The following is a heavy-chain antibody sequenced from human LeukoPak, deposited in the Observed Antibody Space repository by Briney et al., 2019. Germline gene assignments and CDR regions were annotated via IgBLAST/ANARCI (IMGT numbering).Heavy chain of an antibody. Sequence: SLRLSVAPAASTSSMYWXXXXXXXXXXXXXXVSRINTDGAVTTYTDSARVRFTFSRDNAYNTMFLQMNSVRDEDTAVYYCGTKQWLAPPPDSWGQGTPVTVSS. CDR3: GTKQWLAPPPDS. D-gene: IGHD6-19*01. V-gene: IGHV3-74*01. CDR2: INTDGAVT. J-gene: IGHJ4*02. CDR1: ASTSSMYW.